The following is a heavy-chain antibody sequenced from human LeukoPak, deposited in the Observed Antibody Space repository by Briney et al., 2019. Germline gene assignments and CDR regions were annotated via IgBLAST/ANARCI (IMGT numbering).Heavy chain of an antibody. D-gene: IGHD2/OR15-2a*01. J-gene: IGHJ4*02. Sequence: PGRSLRLSCAASGLTFCSYAMQWVCQAPGKGVERVAVITYDGSNKYYADSVNGPFPISRDNSNNTLYLQMNSLRAEDTAMYYCARGGEYKNSPRGFDYWGQGTLVTVSS. CDR3: ARGGEYKNSPRGFDY. CDR1: GLTFCSYA. CDR2: ITYDGSNK. V-gene: IGHV3-30-3*01.